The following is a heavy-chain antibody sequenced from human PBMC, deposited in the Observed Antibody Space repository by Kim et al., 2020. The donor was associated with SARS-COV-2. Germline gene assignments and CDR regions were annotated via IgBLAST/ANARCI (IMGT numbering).Heavy chain of an antibody. CDR2: TWYDGRNK. V-gene: IGHV3-33*01. J-gene: IGHJ5*02. Sequence: GGSLRLSCVTSGFSLSDFGFHWVRQAPGKGLEWLAVTWYDGRNKYYADSVNGRFFISRDNSKNTVYLQMNSLGFVDTGIYYCVGERRITMVRGELASWGQGTLVTVSS. D-gene: IGHD3-10*01. CDR1: GFSLSDFG. CDR3: VGERRITMVRGELAS.